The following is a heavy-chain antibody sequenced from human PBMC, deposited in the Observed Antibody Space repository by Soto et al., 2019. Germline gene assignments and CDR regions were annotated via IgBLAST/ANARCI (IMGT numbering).Heavy chain of an antibody. CDR3: ARLNGYCVSTSCHGYYGMDV. CDR1: GGSISGHY. CDR2: INHSERT. Sequence: PSETLSLTCAVYGGSISGHYWNWIRQPPGKGLEWIGEINHSERTNYNPSLQSRVTISVDTSKSQFSLKLRSVTAADTAVYYCARLNGYCVSTSCHGYYGMDVWGRGTTVTAP. V-gene: IGHV4-34*01. D-gene: IGHD2-2*03. J-gene: IGHJ6*02.